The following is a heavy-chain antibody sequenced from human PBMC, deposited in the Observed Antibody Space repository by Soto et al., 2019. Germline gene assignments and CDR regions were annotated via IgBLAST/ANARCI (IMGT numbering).Heavy chain of an antibody. V-gene: IGHV1-2*04. CDR1: GYTFIDFY. CDR2: INPDSGVT. Sequence: QVQLVQSGAEVKKPGASVKVSCKASGYTFIDFYMHWVRQAPGQGLEWLGWINPDSGVTNCAQKFQGWVTMTGDRSLSTAYLELKRLTSDDTAIYYCARGRSTIVDSWGQGTLVTVSS. D-gene: IGHD2-21*01. J-gene: IGHJ5*01. CDR3: ARGRSTIVDS.